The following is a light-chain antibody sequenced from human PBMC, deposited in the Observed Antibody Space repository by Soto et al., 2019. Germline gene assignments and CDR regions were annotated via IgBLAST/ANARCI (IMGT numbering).Light chain of an antibody. V-gene: IGKV4-1*01. CDR3: QQSYSPPLP. Sequence: DIVMTQSPDSLAVSLGERATMHCKSSQTVFYGINKKNYLAWYQHKPGQPPKLLIYWASTRESGVPDRFSGSGSGTDFTLTINSLQAEDVAVYYCQQSYSPPLPFGGGTKVEIK. J-gene: IGKJ4*01. CDR2: WAS. CDR1: QTVFYGINKKNY.